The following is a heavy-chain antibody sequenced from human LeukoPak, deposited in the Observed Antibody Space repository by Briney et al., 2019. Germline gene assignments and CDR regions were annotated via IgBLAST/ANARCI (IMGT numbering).Heavy chain of an antibody. D-gene: IGHD3-10*01. J-gene: IGHJ5*02. Sequence: SQTLSLTCTVSGDSISSGSFYWSWIRQPPGKGLEWIGYIYYSGSTNYNPSLKSRVTISVDTSKNQFSLKLSSVTAADTAVYYCARDLWFGELRWFDPWGQGTLVTVSS. V-gene: IGHV4-61*01. CDR2: IYYSGST. CDR1: GDSISSGSFY. CDR3: ARDLWFGELRWFDP.